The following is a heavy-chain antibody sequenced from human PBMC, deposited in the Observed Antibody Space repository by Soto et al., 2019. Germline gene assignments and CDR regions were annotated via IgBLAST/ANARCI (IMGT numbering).Heavy chain of an antibody. J-gene: IGHJ4*02. V-gene: IGHV4-59*01. D-gene: IGHD6-6*01. CDR2: IFDSGST. CDR1: GGSINNYY. CDR3: ARDGPQYSIDH. Sequence: QVQLQESGPGLVKPSETLSLTCTVSGGSINNYYWSWTRQPPGKGLEWIGYIFDSGSTNYNPSLKRRVTISVDTSQNQFSLRLTSVTAADTAVYYCARDGPQYSIDHWGQGTLVTVSS.